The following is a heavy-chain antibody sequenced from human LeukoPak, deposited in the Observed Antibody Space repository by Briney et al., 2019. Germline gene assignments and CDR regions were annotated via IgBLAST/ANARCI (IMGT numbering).Heavy chain of an antibody. V-gene: IGHV3-30*02. CDR3: AKDRGLAAAGRFHFDY. CDR2: IRYDGSNK. Sequence: GGSLRLSCAASGFTFSSYGMHWVRQAPGKGLEWVAFIRYDGSNKYYADSVKGRFTISRDNSKNTLYLQMNSLRAEDTAVYYCAKDRGLAAAGRFHFDYWGQGTLVTVSS. J-gene: IGHJ4*02. CDR1: GFTFSSYG. D-gene: IGHD6-13*01.